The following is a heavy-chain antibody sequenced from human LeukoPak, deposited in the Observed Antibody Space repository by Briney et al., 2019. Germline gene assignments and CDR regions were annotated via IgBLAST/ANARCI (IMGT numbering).Heavy chain of an antibody. CDR1: GFTFNIYA. V-gene: IGHV3-74*01. J-gene: IGHJ4*02. D-gene: IGHD4/OR15-4a*01. CDR2: IKSDGTYS. CDR3: VRDDDYYSVDY. Sequence: PTGGSLRLSCAASGFTFNIYAMSWVRQAPGKGLVCVARIKSDGTYSDYGGAVRGRFTISRDNAKDTLYLQMNSLRAEDTAIYYCVRDDDYYSVDYWGQGTLVTVSS.